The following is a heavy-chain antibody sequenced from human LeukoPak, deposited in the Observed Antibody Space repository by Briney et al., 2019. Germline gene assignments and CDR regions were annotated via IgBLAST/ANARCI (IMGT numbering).Heavy chain of an antibody. V-gene: IGHV3-53*01. CDR2: IYSGSST. CDR1: GFTVGNHY. Sequence: GSLRLSCTASGFTVGNHYMNWFRQAPGKGLAWVSLIYSGSSTYYADSVKGRFTISRDNSKNTLYLQMSSLRVEDTAVYYCARDPPGIAASVSGGWGQGTLVTVSS. J-gene: IGHJ1*01. D-gene: IGHD6-13*01. CDR3: ARDPPGIAASVSGG.